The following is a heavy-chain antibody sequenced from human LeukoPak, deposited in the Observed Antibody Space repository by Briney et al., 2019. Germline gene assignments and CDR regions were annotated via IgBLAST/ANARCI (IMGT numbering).Heavy chain of an antibody. CDR1: GFTFSSYS. CDR2: ISSSSSYI. CDR3: ASQGYIRGYGGVSY. V-gene: IGHV3-21*01. Sequence: GGSLRLSCAASGFTFSSYSMNWVRQAPGKGLEWVSSISSSSSYIYYADSVKGRFTISRDNAKNSLYLQMNNLRAEDTAVYYCASQGYIRGYGGVSYWGQGTLVTVSS. D-gene: IGHD4-23*01. J-gene: IGHJ4*02.